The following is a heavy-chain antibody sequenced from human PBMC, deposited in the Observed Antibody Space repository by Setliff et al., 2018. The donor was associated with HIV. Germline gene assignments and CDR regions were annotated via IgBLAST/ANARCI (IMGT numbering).Heavy chain of an antibody. CDR2: IYYSGSN. D-gene: IGHD5-12*01. CDR1: GGSISSHY. J-gene: IGHJ3*02. CDR3: AREMATRFDAFDI. Sequence: SETLSLTCTVSGGSISSHYWSWIRQPPEKGLEWIGYIYYSGSNDCNPSLKNRVTISIDTAKNQASLKLSSVTAADTAMYYCAREMATRFDAFDIWGQGTKVTVSS. V-gene: IGHV4-59*11.